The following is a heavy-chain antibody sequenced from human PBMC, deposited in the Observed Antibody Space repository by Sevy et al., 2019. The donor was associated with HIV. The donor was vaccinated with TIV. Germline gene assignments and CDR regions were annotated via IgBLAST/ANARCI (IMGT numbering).Heavy chain of an antibody. V-gene: IGHV1-2*02. CDR2: INPDSGDP. Sequence: ASVKVSCKASGYTFTGYYMHWVRQAPGQGLEWMGWINPDSGDPNYAPKFQGRVTLTRDTSISTAYMELSRLKSDDTAVYYCVRDDRDGYFDYWGQRTLVTVSS. CDR1: GYTFTGYY. CDR3: VRDDRDGYFDY. J-gene: IGHJ4*02.